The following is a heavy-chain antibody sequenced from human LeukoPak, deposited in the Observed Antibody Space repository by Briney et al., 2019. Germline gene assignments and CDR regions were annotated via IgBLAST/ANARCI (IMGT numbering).Heavy chain of an antibody. CDR3: AELGITMIGGV. Sequence: GGSLRLSCAASGFTFSSYSMNWVRQAPGKGLEWVANIKQDGNEKYYVDSVKGRFTISRDNAKNSLYLQMNSLRAEDTAVYYCAELGITMIGGVWGKGTTVTISS. CDR2: IKQDGNEK. CDR1: GFTFSSYS. D-gene: IGHD3-10*02. V-gene: IGHV3-7*01. J-gene: IGHJ6*04.